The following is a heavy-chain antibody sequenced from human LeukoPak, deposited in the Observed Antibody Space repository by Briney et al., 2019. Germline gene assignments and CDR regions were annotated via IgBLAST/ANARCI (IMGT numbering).Heavy chain of an antibody. J-gene: IGHJ6*02. V-gene: IGHV3-11*04. D-gene: IGHD2-2*01. CDR2: ISSSGSII. CDR1: GFTFSDYY. Sequence: GGSLRLSCAASGFTFSDYYMSWIRQAPGKGLEWVSYISSSGSIIYYADSVKGRFTISRDNAKNSLYLQMNSLRAEDTAVYYCARGRYCSSTSCSDYYYYYGMDVWGQGTTVTVSS. CDR3: ARGRYCSSTSCSDYYYYYGMDV.